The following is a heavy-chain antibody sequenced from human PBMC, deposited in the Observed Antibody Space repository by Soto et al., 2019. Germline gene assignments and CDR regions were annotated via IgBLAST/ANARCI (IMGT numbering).Heavy chain of an antibody. CDR1: GFTVSSNY. CDR2: IYSGGST. J-gene: IGHJ4*02. CDR3: ARDRSGSYTVY. Sequence: GGSLRLSCAASGFTVSSNYMSWVRQAPGKGLEWVSVIYSGGSTYYADSVKGRFTISRDNSKNTLYLQMNSLRAEDTAVYYCARDRSGSYTVYWGQGTLVTVSS. D-gene: IGHD1-26*01. V-gene: IGHV3-53*01.